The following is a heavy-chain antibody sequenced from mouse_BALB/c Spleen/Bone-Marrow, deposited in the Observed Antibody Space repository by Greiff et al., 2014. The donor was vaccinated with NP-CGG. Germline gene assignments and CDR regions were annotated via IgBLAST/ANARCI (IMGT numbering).Heavy chain of an antibody. D-gene: IGHD1-1*01. CDR3: TEPSFCDGSSYWDFDV. V-gene: IGHV14-3*02. CDR2: IDPADGDT. Sequence: VQLQQSGAELARPGTSVKLSCTASGYNITDTYMQWVKQRPGQGLEWIGGIDPADGDTKYDAKFKGKATLTADTSSNTAYLQLSSLTSEDTVVYYCTEPSFCDGSSYWDFDVWGAGTTVTVSS. CDR1: GYNITDTY. J-gene: IGHJ1*01.